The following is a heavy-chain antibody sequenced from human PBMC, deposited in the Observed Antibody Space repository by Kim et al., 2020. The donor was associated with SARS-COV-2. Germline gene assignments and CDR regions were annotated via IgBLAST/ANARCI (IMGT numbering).Heavy chain of an antibody. CDR2: INHSGST. J-gene: IGHJ3*02. Sequence: SETLSLTCAVYGGSFSGYYWSWIRQPPGKGLEWIGEINHSGSTNYNPSLKSRVTISVDTSKNQFSLKLSSVTAADTAVYYCAREGGYGDSDAFDIWGQGTMVTVSS. CDR1: GGSFSGYY. D-gene: IGHD4-17*01. CDR3: AREGGYGDSDAFDI. V-gene: IGHV4-34*01.